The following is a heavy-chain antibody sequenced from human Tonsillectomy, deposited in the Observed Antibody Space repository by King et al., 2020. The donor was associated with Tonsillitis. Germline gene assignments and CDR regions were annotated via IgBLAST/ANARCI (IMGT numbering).Heavy chain of an antibody. CDR3: ARGLVPHIVYSSSGHDAFDI. CDR2: MNPNSGNT. Sequence: VQLVESGAEVKKPGASVKVSCKASGYTFMNYDINWVRQATGQGLEWMGWMNPNSGNTGYAQKFQGRVTMTRNTSINTAYMELSSLRSEDTAVYYCARGLVPHIVYSSSGHDAFDIWGQGTMVTVSS. D-gene: IGHD6-6*01. V-gene: IGHV1-8*01. CDR1: GYTFMNYD. J-gene: IGHJ3*02.